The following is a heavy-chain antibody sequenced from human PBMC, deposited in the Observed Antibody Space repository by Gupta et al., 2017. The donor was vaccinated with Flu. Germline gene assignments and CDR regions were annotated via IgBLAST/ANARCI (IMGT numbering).Heavy chain of an antibody. CDR3: VRKWAYSSWHGTFDI. Sequence: QVQLVESGGGVVQPGRSLRLTCAASGFTLSNYGMNWVRQAPGKGLEWVAITLYDGSNQYYADSVKGRFTISRDRSKNTVYLQMNSLRAEDTAVYYCVRKWAYSSWHGTFDIWGQGTMVTVSS. V-gene: IGHV3-30*03. CDR2: TLYDGSNQ. D-gene: IGHD2-2*01. CDR1: GFTLSNYG. J-gene: IGHJ3*02.